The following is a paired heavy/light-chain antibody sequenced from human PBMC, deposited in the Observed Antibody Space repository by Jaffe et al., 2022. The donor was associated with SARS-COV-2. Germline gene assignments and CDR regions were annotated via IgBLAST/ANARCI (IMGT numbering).Light chain of an antibody. J-gene: IGKJ1*01. CDR2: KAS. CDR3: QQYSSYPWT. V-gene: IGKV1-5*03. CDR1: QSFSAW. Sequence: DIQMTQSPSTLSASVGDRVTITCRASQSFSAWVAWYQQKPGKAPKLLIYKASNLESGVPSRFSGSGSGTEFTLTISSLQPDDFATYYCQQYSSYPWTFGQGSKVEIK.
Heavy chain of an antibody. J-gene: IGHJ4*02. CDR3: ARGGRGYCSGGGCYPHDY. CDR1: GFTFSSYW. D-gene: IGHD2-15*01. V-gene: IGHV3-74*01. CDR2: IDSDGSST. Sequence: EVQLVESGGGLVQPGGSLRLSCAASGFTFSSYWMHWVRQAPGKGLVWVSRIDSDGSSTTYADSVKGRFTISRDNAKNTLYLQINSLRAEDTAVYYCARGGRGYCSGGGCYPHDYWGQGTLVTVSS.